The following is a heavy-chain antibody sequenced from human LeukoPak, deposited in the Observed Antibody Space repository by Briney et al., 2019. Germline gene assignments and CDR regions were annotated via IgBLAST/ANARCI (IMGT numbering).Heavy chain of an antibody. D-gene: IGHD1-1*01. J-gene: IGHJ3*02. CDR1: VGPSSFCH. V-gene: IGHV4-34*01. CDR2: INDRGRT. CDR3: ARNPTTLSALHHCPDI. Sequence: PSETLSLTCALHVGPSSFCHWNGLRQSPEKGLEWIGEINDRGRTNYNPSLKSRVSLSVDTSRKEFSLKLSAVTAADTAVYYCARNPTTLSALHHCPDIWGQGTMVTVSS.